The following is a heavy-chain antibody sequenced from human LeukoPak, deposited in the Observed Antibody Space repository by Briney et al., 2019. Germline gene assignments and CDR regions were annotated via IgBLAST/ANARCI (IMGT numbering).Heavy chain of an antibody. Sequence: GASVKVSCKASGYTFTSYDINWVRQATGQGLEWMGWMNPSSGNTGYAQKFQGRVTMTRNTSISTAYMELSSLRSEDTAVYYCARGTGFGVVILYYYGMDVWGQGTTVTVSS. V-gene: IGHV1-8*01. CDR2: MNPSSGNT. D-gene: IGHD3-3*01. CDR1: GYTFTSYD. CDR3: ARGTGFGVVILYYYGMDV. J-gene: IGHJ6*02.